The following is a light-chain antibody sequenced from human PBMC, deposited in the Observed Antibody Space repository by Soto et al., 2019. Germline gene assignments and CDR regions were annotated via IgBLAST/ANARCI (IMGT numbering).Light chain of an antibody. CDR3: QQFTYWPYT. Sequence: EIVMTQSPVTLSVSPGERATLSCRASQSINSNLAWYQQKPGQAPRLLIYGASTRATGIPARFSGSGSGTDFTLTISNLQSEDFAVYHCQQFTYWPYTFGPGTNLEIK. CDR1: QSINSN. V-gene: IGKV3-15*01. CDR2: GAS. J-gene: IGKJ2*01.